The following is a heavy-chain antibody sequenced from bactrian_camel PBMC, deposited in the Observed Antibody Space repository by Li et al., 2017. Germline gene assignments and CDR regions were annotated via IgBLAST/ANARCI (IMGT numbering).Heavy chain of an antibody. Sequence: HVQLVESGGGSVQAGGSLRLSCLALYFPYDTNNRMGWFRQVPGKEREGVASIRPGGPGGTTTYYASSVRDRFSISLDTAKNTVYLQMNSLKPEDTAMYYCAADFCPANPETILLYVPFRYWGQGTQVTVS. CDR2: IRPGGPGGTTT. V-gene: IGHV3S60*01. CDR1: YFPYDTNNR. D-gene: IGHD4*01. J-gene: IGHJ6*01. CDR3: AADFCPANPETILLYVPFRY.